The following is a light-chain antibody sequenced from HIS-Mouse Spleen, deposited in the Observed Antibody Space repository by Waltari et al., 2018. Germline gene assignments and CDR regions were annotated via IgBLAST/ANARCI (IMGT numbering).Light chain of an antibody. Sequence: SYALTQPPWVSVSPGQTASLTYSGDGLPTKSAHLYQQKSSQAPRPVIYEHSKRPSGIPGGFSGSSSGTMATFTISGAQVEDEDAYYCYSTYSSGNHRVFGGGTKLTVL. V-gene: IGLV3-10*03. CDR3: YSTYSSGNHRV. CDR1: GLPTKS. CDR2: EHS. J-gene: IGLJ2*01.